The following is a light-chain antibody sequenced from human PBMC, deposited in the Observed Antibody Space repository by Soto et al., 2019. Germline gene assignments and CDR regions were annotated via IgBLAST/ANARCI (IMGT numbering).Light chain of an antibody. Sequence: QPVLTQPRSVSGSLGQSVTISCTGTSSDVGTYNYVSWYQQHPGKAPKVMIYDVSERPSGVPDRFSGSKSGNTASLTISGLQAEDEADYYCCSYAGSPRYVLGTGTQLTVL. CDR3: CSYAGSPRYV. V-gene: IGLV2-11*01. CDR1: SSDVGTYNY. J-gene: IGLJ1*01. CDR2: DVS.